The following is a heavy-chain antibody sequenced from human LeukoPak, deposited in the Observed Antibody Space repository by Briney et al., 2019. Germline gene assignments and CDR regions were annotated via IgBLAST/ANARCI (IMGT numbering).Heavy chain of an antibody. CDR1: GGSISSGGYS. CDR2: IYYSGRT. CDR3: ARETTSYYWFDP. V-gene: IGHV4-30-4*07. Sequence: SETLSLTCAVSGGSISSGGYSWSWIRQPPGEGLEWIGYIYYSGRTYYNPSLKSRITISVDTSKNQFSLKLSSVTAADTAVYYCARETTSYYWFDPWGQGTLVTVSS. D-gene: IGHD1-14*01. J-gene: IGHJ5*02.